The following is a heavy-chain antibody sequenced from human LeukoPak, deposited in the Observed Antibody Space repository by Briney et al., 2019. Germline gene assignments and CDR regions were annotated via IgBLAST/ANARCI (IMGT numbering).Heavy chain of an antibody. V-gene: IGHV3-21*01. D-gene: IGHD1-26*01. CDR1: GFTFSSYS. J-gene: IGHJ4*02. Sequence: GGSLRLSCEASGFTFSSYSMNWVRQAPGKGLEWVSSISSSSGYIYYADSVKGRFTISRDNAKKSLYLQMNSLRVEDTGVYYCASWGEGALDNWGQGTLVTASS. CDR3: ASWGEGALDN. CDR2: ISSSSGYI.